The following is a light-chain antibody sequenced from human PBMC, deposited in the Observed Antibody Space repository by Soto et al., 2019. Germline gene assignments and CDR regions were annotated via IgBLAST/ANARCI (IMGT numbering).Light chain of an antibody. CDR1: QYVSTTF. J-gene: IGKJ4*01. Sequence: EIVLTQSPGTLSLSPGERATLSCRASQYVSTTFFAWYQQKPGQAPRLLIYGTSNRATGIPDRFSGSGSGTDFTLTISRPEPEDFAVYYCQQYGSSLLTFGGGTRMEIK. CDR2: GTS. CDR3: QQYGSSLLT. V-gene: IGKV3-20*01.